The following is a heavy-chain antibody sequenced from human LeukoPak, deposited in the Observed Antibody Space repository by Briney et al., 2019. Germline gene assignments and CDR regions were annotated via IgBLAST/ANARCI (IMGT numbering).Heavy chain of an antibody. CDR3: ARGVVVAAN. D-gene: IGHD2-15*01. Sequence: GGSLRLSCAASGFTFSSYSMNCVRQAPGKGLEWVLSLPSSSSYIYYAESVKGRFTIYGDNANNSLYLQMHSLRAEDTAVYYCARGVVVAANWGQGTLVTVPP. CDR2: LPSSSSYI. V-gene: IGHV3-21*01. CDR1: GFTFSSYS. J-gene: IGHJ4*02.